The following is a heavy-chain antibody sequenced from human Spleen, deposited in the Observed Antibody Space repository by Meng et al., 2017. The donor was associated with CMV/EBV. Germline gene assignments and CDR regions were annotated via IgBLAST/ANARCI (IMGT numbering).Heavy chain of an antibody. CDR3: ARVYYGSGSYYYYYYYGMDV. Sequence: ASVKVSCKASGYTFTSYYMHWVRQAPGQGLEWMGIINPSGGSTSYAQKFQGRVTMTTDTSTSTAYMELRSLRSDDTAVYYCARVYYGSGSYYYYYYYGMDVWGQGTTVTVSS. CDR1: GYTFTSYY. V-gene: IGHV1-46*01. D-gene: IGHD3-10*01. CDR2: INPSGGST. J-gene: IGHJ6*02.